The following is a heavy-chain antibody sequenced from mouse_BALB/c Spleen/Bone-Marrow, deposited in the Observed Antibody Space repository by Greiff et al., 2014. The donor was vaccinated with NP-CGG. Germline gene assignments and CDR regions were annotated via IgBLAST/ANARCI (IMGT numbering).Heavy chain of an antibody. Sequence: QVQLQQSGPGLVAPSQSLSISCTVSGFSLNNYGVHWVRQPPGKGLERLGVIWAGGGTNYNSTLMSRLSVIKDNSKSQGFLKMNSLQTDDTAMYYCVSELGGFAYWGQGTLVTVSA. CDR3: VSELGGFAY. V-gene: IGHV2-9*02. CDR2: IWAGGGT. J-gene: IGHJ3*01. CDR1: GFSLNNYG.